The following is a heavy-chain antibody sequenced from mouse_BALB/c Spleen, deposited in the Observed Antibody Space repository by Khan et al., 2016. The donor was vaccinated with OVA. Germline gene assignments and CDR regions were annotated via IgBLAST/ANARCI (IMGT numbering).Heavy chain of an antibody. J-gene: IGHJ1*01. CDR2: INTYTGEP. CDR3: ASGGYWYFDV. V-gene: IGHV9-3-1*01. CDR1: GYPFTNYG. Sequence: QVQLKQSGPELKKPGETVKISCKASGYPFTNYGMNWVKQAPGKGLKWMGWINTYTGEPTYADDFKGRFAFSLETPASTAYLQIDNLKNEDTASYFCASGGYWYFDVWGAGTTVTVSS. D-gene: IGHD1-1*02.